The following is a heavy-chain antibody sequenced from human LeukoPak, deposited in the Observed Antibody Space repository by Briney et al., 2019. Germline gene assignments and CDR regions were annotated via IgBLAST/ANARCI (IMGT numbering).Heavy chain of an antibody. D-gene: IGHD5-18*01. V-gene: IGHV3-7*01. CDR1: GFTFSSYA. CDR3: ARAPRSFWDTAMVTTLFDY. Sequence: GGSLRLSCAASGFTFSSYAMSWVRQAPGKGLEWVANIKQDGSEKYYVDSVKGRFTISRDNAKNSLYLQMNSLRAEDTAVYYCARAPRSFWDTAMVTTLFDYWGQGTLVTVSS. CDR2: IKQDGSEK. J-gene: IGHJ4*02.